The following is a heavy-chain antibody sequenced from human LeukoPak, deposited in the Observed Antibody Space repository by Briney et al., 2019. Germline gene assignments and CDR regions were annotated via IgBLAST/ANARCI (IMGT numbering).Heavy chain of an antibody. J-gene: IGHJ4*02. Sequence: SETLSLTCAGYGGSFSGYYWSWIRQPPGKGVKWIGEITHSGSTNYNPCLKSRVTISVDTSKNLFSLKLNSVTAADTAVYYCVRDGPSWGLLWGQGALVTVSS. D-gene: IGHD7-27*01. CDR1: GGSFSGYY. CDR2: ITHSGST. V-gene: IGHV4-34*01. CDR3: VRDGPSWGLL.